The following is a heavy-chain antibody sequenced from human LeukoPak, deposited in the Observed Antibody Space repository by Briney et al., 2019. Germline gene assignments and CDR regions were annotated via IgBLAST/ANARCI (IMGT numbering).Heavy chain of an antibody. J-gene: IGHJ4*02. Sequence: ASVKVSCKASGYTFTSFYMHWVRQAPGQGLEWMGIFNPSGSSTTYAQKFQGRVTMTRDTSTSIVYMELSSLRSEDTAVYYCASGYKTVSVFDHWGQGTLVTVSS. D-gene: IGHD5-24*01. CDR3: ASGYKTVSVFDH. V-gene: IGHV1-46*01. CDR1: GYTFTSFY. CDR2: FNPSGSST.